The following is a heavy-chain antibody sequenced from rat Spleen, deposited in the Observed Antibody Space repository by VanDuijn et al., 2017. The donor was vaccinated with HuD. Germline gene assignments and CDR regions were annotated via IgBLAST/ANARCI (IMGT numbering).Heavy chain of an antibody. D-gene: IGHD1-9*01. V-gene: IGHV5-29*01. J-gene: IGHJ2*01. CDR2: ISYDGSST. CDR3: ARYYGYNYFDY. CDR1: GFTFSDYY. Sequence: EVQLVESDGGLVQPGRSLKLSCAASGFTFSDYYMAWVRQAPTKGLEWVATISYDGSSTYYRDSVKGRFTISRDNATSTLYLQMDSLRSEDTATYYCARYYGYNYFDYWGQGVMVTVSS.